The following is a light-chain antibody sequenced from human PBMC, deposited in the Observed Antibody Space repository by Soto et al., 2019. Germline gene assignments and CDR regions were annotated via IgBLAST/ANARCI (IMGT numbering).Light chain of an antibody. CDR2: DAS. CDR1: QSVSSY. J-gene: IGKJ3*01. Sequence: EIVLTQSPATLSLSPGERATLSCRASQSVSSYLAWYQQKPGQAPRLLIYDASNRATGIPARFSGSGSGTDFTLTISSLEPEDFAVYYCQQRSNAPITFGPGTKGDIK. CDR3: QQRSNAPIT. V-gene: IGKV3-11*01.